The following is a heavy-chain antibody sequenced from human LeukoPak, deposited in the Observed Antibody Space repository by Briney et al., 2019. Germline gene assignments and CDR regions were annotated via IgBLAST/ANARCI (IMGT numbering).Heavy chain of an antibody. Sequence: XWXRQPPGKGLEWIGYIYYSGSTYYNPSLKSRVTISVDTSKNQFSLKLSSVTAADTAVYYCARGIGYWGQGTLVTVSS. J-gene: IGHJ4*02. D-gene: IGHD1-26*01. CDR3: ARGIGY. CDR2: IYYSGST. V-gene: IGHV4-30-4*01.